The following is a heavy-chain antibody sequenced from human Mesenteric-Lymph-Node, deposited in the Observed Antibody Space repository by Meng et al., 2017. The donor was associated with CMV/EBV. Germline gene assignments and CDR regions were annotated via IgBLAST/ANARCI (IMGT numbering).Heavy chain of an antibody. J-gene: IGHJ5*02. CDR3: ARGIEGSNWFDP. CDR2: MNPNSGNT. CDR1: GYTFTSYD. D-gene: IGHD1-26*01. V-gene: IGHV1-8*03. Sequence: ASAKVSCKASGYTFTSYDINWVRQATGQGLEWVGWMNPNSGNTGYAQKSQGRVTITRNTSKSTAYMELSSLRSEDTAVYYCARGIEGSNWFDPWGQGTLVTVSS.